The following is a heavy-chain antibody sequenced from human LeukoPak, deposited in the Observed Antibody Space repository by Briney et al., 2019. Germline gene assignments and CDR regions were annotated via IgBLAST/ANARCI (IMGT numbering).Heavy chain of an antibody. J-gene: IGHJ4*02. CDR1: GGTFSSYG. CDR2: IIPIFGTA. V-gene: IGHV1-69*06. CDR3: ARLPATTVTTFGYYFDY. Sequence: SVKVSCKASGGTFSSYGISWVRQAPGQGLEWMGGIIPIFGTANYAQKFQGRVTMTEDTSTDTAYMELSSLRSEDTAMYYCARLPATTVTTFGYYFDYWGQGTLVTVSS. D-gene: IGHD4-11*01.